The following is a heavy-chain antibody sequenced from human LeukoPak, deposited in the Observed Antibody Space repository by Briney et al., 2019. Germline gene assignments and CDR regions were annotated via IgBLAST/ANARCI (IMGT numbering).Heavy chain of an antibody. Sequence: GGSLRLSCAASGFTFSSYAMHWVRQAPGKGLECVAVISYDGSNKYYADSVKGRFTISRDNSKNTLYLQMNSLRAEDTAVYYCARDRGEVYYYMDVWGKGTTVTVSS. CDR2: ISYDGSNK. D-gene: IGHD2-21*01. CDR3: ARDRGEVYYYMDV. J-gene: IGHJ6*03. V-gene: IGHV3-30*04. CDR1: GFTFSSYA.